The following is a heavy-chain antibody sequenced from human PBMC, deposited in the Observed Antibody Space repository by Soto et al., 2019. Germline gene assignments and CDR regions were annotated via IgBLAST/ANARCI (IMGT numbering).Heavy chain of an antibody. J-gene: IGHJ4*02. CDR1: GFPFGDFG. CDR2: ISHDGSDK. Sequence: GGSLRLSCAASGFPFGDFGMHWLRQAPGKGLEWVAVISHDGSDKFYADSVKARFTISRDNSKNTLYLQMNSLRAEDTAVYYCAKVSGVWTFDYWGQGTLVTVSS. V-gene: IGHV3-30*18. CDR3: AKVSGVWTFDY. D-gene: IGHD2-21*01.